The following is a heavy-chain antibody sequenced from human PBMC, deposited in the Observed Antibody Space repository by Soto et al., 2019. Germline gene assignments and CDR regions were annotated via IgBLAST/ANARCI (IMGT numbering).Heavy chain of an antibody. J-gene: IGHJ6*02. CDR1: GFTFSSYA. Sequence: PGGSLRLSCAASGFTFSSYAMHWVRQAPGKGLEWVAVISYDGSNKYYADSVKGRFTISRDNSKNTLYLQMNSLRAEDTAVYYCAGSFCLGYYYYGMDVWGQGTTVTVSS. CDR2: ISYDGSNK. CDR3: AGSFCLGYYYYGMDV. D-gene: IGHD1-26*01. V-gene: IGHV3-30-3*01.